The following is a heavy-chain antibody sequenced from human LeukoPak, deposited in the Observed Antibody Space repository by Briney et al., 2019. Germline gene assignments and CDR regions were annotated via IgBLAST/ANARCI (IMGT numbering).Heavy chain of an antibody. CDR2: IYYSGST. D-gene: IGHD6-19*01. Sequence: PSETLSLTCTVSGGSISSYYWSWIRQPPGKGLEWIGYIYYSGSTNYNPSLKSRVTISVDTSKNQLSLKLSSVTAADTAVYYCVREGWQWLVHAFDIWGQGTMVTGSS. J-gene: IGHJ3*02. CDR1: GGSISSYY. V-gene: IGHV4-59*12. CDR3: VREGWQWLVHAFDI.